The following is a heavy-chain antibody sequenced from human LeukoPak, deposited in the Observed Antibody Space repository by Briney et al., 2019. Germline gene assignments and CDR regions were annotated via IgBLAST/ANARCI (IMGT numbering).Heavy chain of an antibody. CDR3: AREGKYYYDSSADY. CDR2: ISSSSSTI. D-gene: IGHD3-22*01. J-gene: IGHJ4*02. Sequence: GGSLRLSCAASGFTFSSYSMNWVRQAPGKGLEWVSYISSSSSTIYYADSVKGRFTISRDNAKNSLYLQMNSLRAEDTAVYYCAREGKYYYDSSADYWGQGTLVTVSS. V-gene: IGHV3-48*01. CDR1: GFTFSSYS.